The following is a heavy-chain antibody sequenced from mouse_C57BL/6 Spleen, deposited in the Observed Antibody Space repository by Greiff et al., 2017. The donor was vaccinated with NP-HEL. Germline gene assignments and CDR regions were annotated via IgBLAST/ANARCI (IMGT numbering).Heavy chain of an antibody. CDR1: GYTFTSYW. D-gene: IGHD1-1*01. Sequence: QVHVKQPGAELVRPGSSVKLSCKASGYTFTSYWMHWVKQRPIQGLEWIGNIDPSDSETHYNQKFKDKATLTVDKSSSTAYMQLSSLTSEDSAVYYGARPYYYGSSLQYVDVWGTGNTVNVSS. J-gene: IGHJ1*03. V-gene: IGHV1-52*01. CDR3: ARPYYYGSSLQYVDV. CDR2: IDPSDSET.